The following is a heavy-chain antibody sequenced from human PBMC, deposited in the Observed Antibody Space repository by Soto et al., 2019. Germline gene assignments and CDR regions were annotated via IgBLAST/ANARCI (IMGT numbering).Heavy chain of an antibody. Sequence: QVQLVQSGAEVKSAGSSVKVSCKASGDTFNFYSINWVRQAPGLGLEWVGRVNPILSISNYAQRFQGTVTRTAQKSTRTAYSDLRSHRSEDSAINYCASHYGSGCRAFVSWGQGALVNVSS. V-gene: IGHV1-69*02. CDR3: ASHYGSGCRAFVS. CDR1: GDTFNFYS. D-gene: IGHD3-10*01. J-gene: IGHJ4*02. CDR2: VNPILSIS.